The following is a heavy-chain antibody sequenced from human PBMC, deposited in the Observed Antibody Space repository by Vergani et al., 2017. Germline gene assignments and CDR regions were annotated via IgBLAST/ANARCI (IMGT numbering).Heavy chain of an antibody. CDR1: GFTSSSYA. V-gene: IGHV3-23*01. J-gene: IGHJ4*02. CDR3: AGVLEGPDLNYFDY. CDR2: ISGSGGST. D-gene: IGHD3-3*01. Sequence: EVQLLESGGGLVQPGGSLRLSCAASGFTSSSYAMSWVRQAPGKGLEWVSAISGSGGSTYYADSVKGRFTISRDNSKNSLYLQMNSLRDEDTAVYYCAGVLEGPDLNYFDYWGQGTLVTVSS.